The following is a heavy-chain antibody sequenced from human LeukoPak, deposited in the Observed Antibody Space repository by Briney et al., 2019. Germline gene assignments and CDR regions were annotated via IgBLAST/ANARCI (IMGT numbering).Heavy chain of an antibody. CDR3: ARDVGKSSWLNWFDP. J-gene: IGHJ5*02. D-gene: IGHD6-13*01. CDR2: IIPIFGTA. Sequence: GASVKVSCKASGGTFSSYAISWVRQAPGQGLEWMGGIIPIFGTANYAQKFQGRVTITADKSTSTAYMELSSLRSEDTAVYYCARDVGKSSWLNWFDPWGQGTLVTVSS. CDR1: GGTFSSYA. V-gene: IGHV1-69*06.